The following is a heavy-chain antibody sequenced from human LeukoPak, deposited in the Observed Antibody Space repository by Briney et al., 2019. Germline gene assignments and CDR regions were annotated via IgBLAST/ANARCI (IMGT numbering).Heavy chain of an antibody. CDR3: AAESTVAGHDAFDM. Sequence: ASVKVSCKASGFTFTTSAVQWVRQARGQRLEWIGWIVVGSGNTNYAQRFQERVTITRDMSTSTAYMELSSLRSEDTAVYYCAAESTVAGHDAFDMWGQETMVTVSS. J-gene: IGHJ3*02. CDR1: GFTFTTSA. V-gene: IGHV1-58*01. CDR2: IVVGSGNT. D-gene: IGHD6-19*01.